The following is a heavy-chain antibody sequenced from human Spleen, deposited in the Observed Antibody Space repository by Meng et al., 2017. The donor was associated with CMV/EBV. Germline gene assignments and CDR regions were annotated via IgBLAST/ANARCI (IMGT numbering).Heavy chain of an antibody. CDR3: AKGKDIVVVPAALALDY. CDR2: ISGSGGST. CDR1: GFTFSSYA. D-gene: IGHD2-2*01. V-gene: IGHV3-23*01. Sequence: ESLKISCAASGFTFSSYAMSWVRQAPGKGLEWVSAISGSGGSTYYADSVKGRFTISRDNSKNTLYLQMNSLRAEDTAVYYCAKGKDIVVVPAALALDYWGQGTLVTVSS. J-gene: IGHJ4*02.